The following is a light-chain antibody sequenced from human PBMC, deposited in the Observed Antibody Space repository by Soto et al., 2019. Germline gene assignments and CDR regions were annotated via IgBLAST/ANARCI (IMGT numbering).Light chain of an antibody. CDR3: CSYAGNNYV. CDR2: EGN. Sequence: QSVLTQPASVSGSPGQSITISCTGTRRDVGNYNLVSWYQQHPGKAPKLIIYEGNKRPSGVSNRFSESKSGNTAYLTISGLTADDDATYHCCSYAGNNYVFGSGTKVTV. V-gene: IGLV2-23*01. CDR1: RRDVGNYNL. J-gene: IGLJ1*01.